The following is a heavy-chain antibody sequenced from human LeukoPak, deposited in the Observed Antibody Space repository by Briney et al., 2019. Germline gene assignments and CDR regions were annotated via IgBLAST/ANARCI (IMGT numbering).Heavy chain of an antibody. CDR1: GFTFDDYA. D-gene: IGHD3-22*01. J-gene: IGHJ4*02. Sequence: GGSLRLSCAASGFTFDDYAMHWVRQAPGKGLEWVSGISWNSGSIGYADSVKGRFTISRDNAKNSLYLQMNSLRAEDTALYYCAKDTGYYYDSSGYYPYWGQGTLVTVSS. CDR2: ISWNSGSI. CDR3: AKDTGYYYDSSGYYPY. V-gene: IGHV3-9*01.